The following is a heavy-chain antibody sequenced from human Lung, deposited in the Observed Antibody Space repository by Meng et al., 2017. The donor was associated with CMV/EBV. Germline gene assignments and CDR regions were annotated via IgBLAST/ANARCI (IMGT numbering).Heavy chain of an antibody. CDR3: ATGRVVATINGALGY. Sequence: ASVXVSFQFSGYTFTDYYMHWVQQAPGKGLEWMGLVDPEDGETIYAEKFQGRVTITADTSTDTAYMELSSLRSEDTAVYYCATGRVVATINGALGYWGQGTXVTVSS. V-gene: IGHV1-69-2*01. D-gene: IGHD5-24*01. CDR2: VDPEDGET. CDR1: GYTFTDYY. J-gene: IGHJ4*02.